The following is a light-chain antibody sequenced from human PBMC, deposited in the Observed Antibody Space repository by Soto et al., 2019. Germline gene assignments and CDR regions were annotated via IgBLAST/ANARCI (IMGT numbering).Light chain of an antibody. CDR2: DAS. J-gene: IGKJ1*01. CDR1: QTVGTN. V-gene: IGKV3-11*01. CDR3: QQRSNWPRT. Sequence: EILMTQSPATLSVSPGERATLSCRASQTVGTNFLAWYQQKPGQAPRLLIYDASNRATGIPARFSGSGSGTDFTLTISSLEPEDFAVYYCQQRSNWPRTFGQGTKVDIK.